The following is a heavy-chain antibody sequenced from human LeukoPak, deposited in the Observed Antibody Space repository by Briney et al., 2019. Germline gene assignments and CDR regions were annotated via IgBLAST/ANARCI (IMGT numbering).Heavy chain of an antibody. D-gene: IGHD3-3*01. CDR1: GGSFSGYY. V-gene: IGHV4-34*01. CDR3: ARQDTITTPGVDY. Sequence: SETLSLTCAVYGGSFSGYYWSWIRQPPGKGLEWIGEINHSGSTNYNPSLKSRVTISVDTSKNQFSLKLSSVTAADTAVYYCARQDTITTPGVDYWGQGTPVTVSS. J-gene: IGHJ4*02. CDR2: INHSGST.